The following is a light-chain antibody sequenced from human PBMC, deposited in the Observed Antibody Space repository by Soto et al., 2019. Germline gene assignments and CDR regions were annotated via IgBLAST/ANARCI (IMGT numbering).Light chain of an antibody. V-gene: IGKV1-6*01. CDR3: LQDYHYPLT. J-gene: IGKJ4*01. CDR2: AAS. CDR1: QGIRND. Sequence: AIQMTQSPSSLSASVGDRVTITCRASQGIRNDLGWYQQKPGKAPKLLIYAASSLQSGVPSRFSGSGSGTDFTLTLSSRQPEDFATYYCLQDYHYPLTFGGGTKVEIK.